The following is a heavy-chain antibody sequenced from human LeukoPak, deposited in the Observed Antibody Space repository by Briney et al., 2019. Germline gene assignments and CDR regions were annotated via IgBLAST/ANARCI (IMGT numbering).Heavy chain of an antibody. V-gene: IGHV4-31*03. CDR1: GGSISSGAYY. CDR3: ARGTVVTRLFDY. CDR2: SYYSGST. J-gene: IGHJ4*02. D-gene: IGHD4-23*01. Sequence: SQTLSLTCTVSGGSISSGAYYWTWIRQHPGKGLEWIGYSYYSGSTYYNPSLKSRVTISVDTSKNQFSLKLSSVTAADTAVYYCARGTVVTRLFDYWGQGTLVTVST.